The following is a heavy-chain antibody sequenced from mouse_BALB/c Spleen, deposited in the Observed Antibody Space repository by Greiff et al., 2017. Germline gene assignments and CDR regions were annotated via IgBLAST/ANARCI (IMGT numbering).Heavy chain of an antibody. CDR2: ISDGGSYT. CDR1: GFTFSDYY. J-gene: IGHJ3*01. CDR3: ARGDYGSSCSFAY. Sequence: EVNLVESGGGLVKPGGSLKLSCAASGFTFSDYYMYWVRQTPEKRLEWVATISDGGSYTYYPDSVKGRFTISRDNAKNNLYLQMSSLKSEDTAMYYCARGDYGSSCSFAYWGQGTLVTVSA. V-gene: IGHV5-4*02. D-gene: IGHD1-1*01.